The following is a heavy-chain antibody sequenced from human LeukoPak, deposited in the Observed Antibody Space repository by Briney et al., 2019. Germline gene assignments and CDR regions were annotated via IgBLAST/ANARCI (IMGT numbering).Heavy chain of an antibody. V-gene: IGHV4-59*01. J-gene: IGHJ4*02. D-gene: IGHD1-26*01. CDR2: IYHSGST. CDR3: ARTYSGTSDY. CDR1: SGSFNNYY. Sequence: PSETLSLTCTVSSGSFNNYYWSWIRQPPGKGLEWIGYIYHSGSTNYNPSLKSRVTISIDTSKNQFSLKLSSVTAADTAMYYCARTYSGTSDYWGQGTLVTVSS.